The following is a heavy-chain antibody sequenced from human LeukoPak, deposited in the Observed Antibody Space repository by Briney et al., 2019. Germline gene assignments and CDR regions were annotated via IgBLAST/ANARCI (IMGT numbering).Heavy chain of an antibody. Sequence: ATVKISCKVSGYIFTAYFIHWVQQAPGKGLEWLGLVDPDDGETQYADNFQGRVTITADTPTDTAYMELSSLTSDDTAVYYCATDLDGDYFDYWGQGTLVTVSS. V-gene: IGHV1-69-2*01. CDR3: ATDLDGDYFDY. CDR1: GYIFTAYF. J-gene: IGHJ4*02. D-gene: IGHD3/OR15-3a*01. CDR2: VDPDDGET.